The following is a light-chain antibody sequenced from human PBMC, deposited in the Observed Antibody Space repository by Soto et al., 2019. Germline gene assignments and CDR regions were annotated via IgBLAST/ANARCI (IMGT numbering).Light chain of an antibody. CDR3: QTWGTGLWV. Sequence: QPVLTQSPSASASLGASVKLTCTLSSGHSTYAIAWHQQQPEKGPRYLMKLNSDGSHSKGDGIPDRFSGSSSGAERYLTISSLQSEDEADYYCQTWGTGLWVFGGGTKATVX. CDR1: SGHSTYA. J-gene: IGLJ3*02. V-gene: IGLV4-69*01. CDR2: LNSDGSH.